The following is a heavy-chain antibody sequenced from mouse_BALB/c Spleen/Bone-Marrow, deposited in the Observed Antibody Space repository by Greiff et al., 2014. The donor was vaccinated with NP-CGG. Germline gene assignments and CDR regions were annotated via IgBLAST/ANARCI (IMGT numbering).Heavy chain of an antibody. CDR3: AGNGYYGWIAY. Sequence: EVKLVESGGGLVQPGGSLKLSCAASRFDFSRYWMTWVRQAPGKGLEWIGEINPESSTINYTPSLEDKFIISRDNAKNTPYLQMSKVRSEDTALYYCAGNGYYGWIAYWGQGTLVTVSA. J-gene: IGHJ3*01. D-gene: IGHD2-3*01. CDR1: RFDFSRYW. CDR2: INPESSTI. V-gene: IGHV4-1*02.